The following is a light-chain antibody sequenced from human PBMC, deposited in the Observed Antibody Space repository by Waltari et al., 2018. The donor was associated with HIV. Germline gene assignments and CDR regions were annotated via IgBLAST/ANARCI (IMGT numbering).Light chain of an antibody. CDR2: KNF. V-gene: IGLV1-47*01. CDR1: GFTIQNAN. CDR3: VGWDSSLSAYV. J-gene: IGLJ1*01. Sequence: QSSLTQPPSPSGTPGHTVTIPCSGSGFTIQNANVYRYQQRPGMPPKLLIYKNFLRPSGVPDRFAASKSGTSASLTISGLRSADEADYYCVGWDSSLSAYVFGAGTKVVVL.